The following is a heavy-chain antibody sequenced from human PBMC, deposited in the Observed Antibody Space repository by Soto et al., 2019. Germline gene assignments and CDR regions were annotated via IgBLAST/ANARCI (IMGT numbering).Heavy chain of an antibody. CDR1: GFTFSDYY. J-gene: IGHJ6*02. CDR3: ASGWRDILAVLHAKPMAYYYGMDV. D-gene: IGHD2-15*01. CDR2: ISSSSSYT. Sequence: GGSLRLSCAASGFTFSDYYMSWIRQAPGKGLEWVSYISSSSSYTNYADSVKGRFTISRDNAKNSLYLQMNSLRAEDTAVYYCASGWRDILAVLHAKPMAYYYGMDVWGQGTTVTVSS. V-gene: IGHV3-11*06.